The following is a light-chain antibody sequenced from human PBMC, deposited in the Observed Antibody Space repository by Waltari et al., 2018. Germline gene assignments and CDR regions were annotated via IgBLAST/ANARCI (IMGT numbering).Light chain of an antibody. CDR2: HAS. J-gene: IGKJ1*01. V-gene: IGKV3-20*01. CDR1: QGVGKY. CDR3: QKYDFLPAT. Sequence: ENVLTQSPGTLSLSPGERATLSCRASQGVGKYLAWYQQRPGQAPRLLLDHASIRATGIPDRFSGSGFGTDFSLTISRLEPEDFAVYYCQKYDFLPATFGQGTTVEIK.